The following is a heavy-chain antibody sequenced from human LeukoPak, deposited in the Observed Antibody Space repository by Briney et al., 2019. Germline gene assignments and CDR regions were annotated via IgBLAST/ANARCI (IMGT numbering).Heavy chain of an antibody. V-gene: IGHV3-30*03. CDR2: ISYDGSNK. CDR3: AGLGYCSGGSCYSRVVSNGY. D-gene: IGHD2-15*01. Sequence: GGSLRLSCAASGFTFSSYGMHWVRQAPGKGLEWVAVISYDGSNKYYADSVKGRFTISRDNSKNTLYLQMNSLRAEDTAVYYCAGLGYCSGGSCYSRVVSNGYWGQGTLVTVSS. J-gene: IGHJ4*02. CDR1: GFTFSSYG.